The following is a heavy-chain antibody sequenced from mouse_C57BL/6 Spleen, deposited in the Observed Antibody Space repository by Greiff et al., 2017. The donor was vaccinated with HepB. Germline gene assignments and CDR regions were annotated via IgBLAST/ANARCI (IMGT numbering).Heavy chain of an antibody. CDR3: ASGAGYDLYYFDY. D-gene: IGHD2-2*01. Sequence: EVQGVESGAELVKPGASVKLSCTASGFNIKDYYMHWVKQRTEQGLEWIGRIDPEDGETKYAPKFQGKATITADTSSNTAYLQLSSLTSEDTAVYYCASGAGYDLYYFDYWGQGTTLTVSS. V-gene: IGHV14-2*01. CDR2: IDPEDGET. CDR1: GFNIKDYY. J-gene: IGHJ2*01.